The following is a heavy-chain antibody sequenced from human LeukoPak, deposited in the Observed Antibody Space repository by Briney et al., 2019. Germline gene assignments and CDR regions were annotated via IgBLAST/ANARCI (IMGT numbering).Heavy chain of an antibody. J-gene: IGHJ4*02. CDR2: IYYSGST. CDR3: ARGIAARADFDY. D-gene: IGHD6-6*01. Sequence: PSETLSLTCTVSGGSISSYYWSWIRQPPGKGLEWTGYIYYSGSTNYNPSLKSRVTISVDRSKNQFSLKLSSVTAADTAVYHCARGIAARADFDYWGQGTLVTVSS. CDR1: GGSISSYY. V-gene: IGHV4-59*12.